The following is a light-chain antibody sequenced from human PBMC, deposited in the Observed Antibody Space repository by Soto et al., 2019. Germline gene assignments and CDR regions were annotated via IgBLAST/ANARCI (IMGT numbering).Light chain of an antibody. V-gene: IGLV3-21*04. CDR2: YDS. Sequence: SYELTQPPSVSVAPGKTARITCGGNNIGSKSVHWYQQKPGQAPVLVIYYDSDRPSGIPERFSGSNSGNTATLTISRVEAGDEADYYCQVWDSSSDRDVVFGGGTK. CDR1: NIGSKS. J-gene: IGLJ2*01. CDR3: QVWDSSSDRDVV.